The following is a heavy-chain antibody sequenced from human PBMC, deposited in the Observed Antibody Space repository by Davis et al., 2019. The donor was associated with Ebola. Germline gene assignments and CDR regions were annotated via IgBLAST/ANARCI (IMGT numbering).Heavy chain of an antibody. D-gene: IGHD3-3*01. Sequence: GGSLRLSCAASGFTFSSYGMHWVRQAPGKSLEWVSGISWNSGSIGYADSVKGRFTISRDNAKNSLYLQMNSLRAEDTAVYYCAGGDFWSGQFDYWGQGTLVTVSS. J-gene: IGHJ4*02. V-gene: IGHV3-9*01. CDR1: GFTFSSYG. CDR2: ISWNSGSI. CDR3: AGGDFWSGQFDY.